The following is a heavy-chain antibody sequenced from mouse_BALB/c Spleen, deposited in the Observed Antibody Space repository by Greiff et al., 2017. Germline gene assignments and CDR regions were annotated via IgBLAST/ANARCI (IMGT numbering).Heavy chain of an antibody. Sequence: VQLQQSGAELMKPGASVKISCKATGYTFSSYWIEWVKQRPGHGLEWIGEILPGSGSTNYNEKFKGKATFTADTSSNTAYMQLSSLTSEDSAVYYCARGGRTTATGAWFAYWGQGTLVTVSA. CDR2: ILPGSGST. CDR3: ARGGRTTATGAWFAY. D-gene: IGHD1-2*01. J-gene: IGHJ3*01. V-gene: IGHV1-9*01. CDR1: GYTFSSYW.